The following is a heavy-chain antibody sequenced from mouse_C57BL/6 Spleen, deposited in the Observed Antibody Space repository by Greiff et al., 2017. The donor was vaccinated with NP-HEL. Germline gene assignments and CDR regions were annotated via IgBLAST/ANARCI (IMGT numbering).Heavy chain of an antibody. CDR3: ARPLFTAIVATGDFDV. D-gene: IGHD1-1*01. CDR2: IYPRDGST. Sequence: QVQLKQSGPELVKPGASVKLSCKASGYTFTSYDINWVKQRPGQGLEWIGWIYPRDGSTKYNEKFKGKATLTVDTSSSTAYMELHSLTSEDSAVYFCARPLFTAIVATGDFDVWGTGTTVTVSS. V-gene: IGHV1-85*01. CDR1: GYTFTSYD. J-gene: IGHJ1*03.